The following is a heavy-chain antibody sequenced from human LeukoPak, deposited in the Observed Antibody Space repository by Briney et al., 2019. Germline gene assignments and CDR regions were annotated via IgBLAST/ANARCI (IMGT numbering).Heavy chain of an antibody. CDR2: IYHSGST. J-gene: IGHJ4*02. D-gene: IGHD6-19*01. V-gene: IGHV4-38-2*02. Sequence: SETLSLTCTVSGYSISSGYYWGWIRQPPGKGLEWIGSIYHSGSTYYNPSLKSRVTISVDTSKNQFSLKLSSVTAADTAVYYCARDDSSGWYPDYWGQGTLVTVSS. CDR3: ARDDSSGWYPDY. CDR1: GYSISSGYY.